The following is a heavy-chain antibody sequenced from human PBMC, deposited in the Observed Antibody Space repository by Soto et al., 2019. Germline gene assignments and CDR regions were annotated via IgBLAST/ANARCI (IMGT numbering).Heavy chain of an antibody. Sequence: QVQLVESGGGVVQPGRTLRLSCAASGFTFSSYGMHWVRQAPGKWLEWVAVISYDGSNKYYADSVKGRFTISRDNSKNTLYLQMNSLRAEDTAVYYCAKDVVVVATTGLGDDYYYYGLDVCGQGTTATVSS. V-gene: IGHV3-30*18. CDR1: GFTFSSYG. CDR2: ISYDGSNK. CDR3: AKDVVVVATTGLGDDYYYYGLDV. D-gene: IGHD2-15*01. J-gene: IGHJ6*02.